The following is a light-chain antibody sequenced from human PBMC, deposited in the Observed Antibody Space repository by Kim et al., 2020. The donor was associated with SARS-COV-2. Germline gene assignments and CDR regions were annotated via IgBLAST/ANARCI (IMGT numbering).Light chain of an antibody. CDR2: AAS. CDR1: QNINQW. V-gene: IGKV1-12*01. CDR3: QPADSFPLV. J-gene: IGKJ3*01. Sequence: DVQMTQSPYSVSASVGDRVNISCRASQNINQWLVWYQQKPGKAPRLLIYAASILQSGVPSRFTGSGSGTDFALTINSLQPEDCATYYCQPADSFPLVFGPGTKVDIK.